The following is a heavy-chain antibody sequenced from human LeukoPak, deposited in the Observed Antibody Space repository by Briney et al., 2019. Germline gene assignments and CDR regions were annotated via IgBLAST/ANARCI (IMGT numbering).Heavy chain of an antibody. V-gene: IGHV3-11*01. CDR2: IVRNGETA. D-gene: IGHD3-3*01. J-gene: IGHJ4*02. Sequence: PGGSLRLSCGASGFTFSVYYMSWNRQAPGKGLEWVSYIVRNGETAYYADSVKGRFTISRDNAQNSLFLQMDSLRDEDTATYYCARGHWQLEVWGQGSLVTVSS. CDR3: ARGHWQLEV. CDR1: GFTFSVYY.